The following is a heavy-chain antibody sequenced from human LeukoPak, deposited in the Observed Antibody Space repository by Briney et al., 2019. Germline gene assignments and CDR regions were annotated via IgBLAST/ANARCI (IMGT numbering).Heavy chain of an antibody. CDR1: GGSISSSSYY. D-gene: IGHD6-19*01. Sequence: SETLSLTCTVSGGSISSSSYYWGWIRQPPGKGLEWIGSIYYSGSTYYYPSLKSRVTISVDTSKNQFSLKLSSVTAADTAVYYCAILSVAGTNWFDRWGRGTLVTVSS. CDR2: IYYSGST. V-gene: IGHV4-39*01. J-gene: IGHJ5*02. CDR3: AILSVAGTNWFDR.